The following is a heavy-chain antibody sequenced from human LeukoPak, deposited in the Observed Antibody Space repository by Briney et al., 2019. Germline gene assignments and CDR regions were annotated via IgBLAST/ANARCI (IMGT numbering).Heavy chain of an antibody. D-gene: IGHD3-3*01. CDR1: GGSISSGGSY. V-gene: IGHV4-31*03. CDR2: IYYSGST. J-gene: IGHJ4*02. CDR3: ARAAPTIFGVVITLFDY. Sequence: SETLSLTCTVSGGSISSGGSYWSWIRQPPGKGLEWIGYIYYSGSTYYHPSLKSRVTISVDTSKNQFSLKLSSVTAADTAVYYCARAAPTIFGVVITLFDYWGQGTLVTVSS.